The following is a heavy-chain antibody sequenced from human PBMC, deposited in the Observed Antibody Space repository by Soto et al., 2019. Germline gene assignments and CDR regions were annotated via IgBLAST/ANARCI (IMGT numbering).Heavy chain of an antibody. CDR3: ARDPVVVTATPINWFDP. J-gene: IGHJ5*02. V-gene: IGHV3-7*01. CDR1: GFTFSSYW. D-gene: IGHD2-21*02. Sequence: GGSLRLSCAASGFTFSSYWMSWVRQAPGKGLEWVANIKQDGSEKYYVDSVKGRFTISRDNAKNSLYLQMNSLRAEDTAVYYCARDPVVVTATPINWFDPWGQGTLVTVSS. CDR2: IKQDGSEK.